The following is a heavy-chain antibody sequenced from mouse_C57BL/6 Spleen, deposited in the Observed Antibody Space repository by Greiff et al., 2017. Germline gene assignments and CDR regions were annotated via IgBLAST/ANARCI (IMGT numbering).Heavy chain of an antibody. CDR2: IYPGDGDT. J-gene: IGHJ3*01. Sequence: VQLQQSGPELVKPGASVKISCKASGYAFSSSWMNWVKQRPGKGLEWIGRIYPGDGDTNYNGKFKGKATLTADKSSSTAYMQLSGLTSEDSAVYFCARKDYYGSSSLAYWGQGTLVTVSA. V-gene: IGHV1-82*01. CDR1: GYAFSSSW. D-gene: IGHD1-1*01. CDR3: ARKDYYGSSSLAY.